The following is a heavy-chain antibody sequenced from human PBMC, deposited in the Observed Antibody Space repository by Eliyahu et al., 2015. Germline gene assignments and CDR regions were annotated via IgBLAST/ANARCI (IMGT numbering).Heavy chain of an antibody. CDR1: GGSISTNDW. D-gene: IGHD1-14*01. V-gene: IGHV4-4*02. CDR2: IYQTGST. J-gene: IGHJ4*02. CDR3: ARCKTATTPVLGFDY. Sequence: QVQLLESGPGLVKPSGTLSLTCAVSGGSISTNDWWSWVRQPPGKGLEWIGEIYQTGSTSYNPSLKSRVTMSLDKSKNQFSLKMHSVNAADTAVYYCARCKTATTPVLGFDYWGQGTLVTVSS.